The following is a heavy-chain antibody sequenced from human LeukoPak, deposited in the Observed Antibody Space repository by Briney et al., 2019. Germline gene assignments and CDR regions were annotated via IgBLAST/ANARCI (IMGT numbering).Heavy chain of an antibody. CDR3: ARDLRDIVVVPAAIGWLDP. CDR2: IIPIFGTA. Sequence: GASVKVSCKASGGTFSSYAISWVRQAPGQGLEWMGGIIPIFGTANYAQKFQGRVTITTDESTSTAYMELSSLRSEDTAVYYCARDLRDIVVVPAAIGWLDPWGQGTLVTVSS. CDR1: GGTFSSYA. V-gene: IGHV1-69*05. D-gene: IGHD2-2*02. J-gene: IGHJ5*02.